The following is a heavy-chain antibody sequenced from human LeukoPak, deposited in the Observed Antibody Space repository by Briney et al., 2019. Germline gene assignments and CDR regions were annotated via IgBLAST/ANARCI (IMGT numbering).Heavy chain of an antibody. D-gene: IGHD2-2*01. CDR2: IKNDGSER. V-gene: IGHV3-7*01. J-gene: IGHJ4*02. CDR1: GFTFSSYW. Sequence: GGSLRLSCAASGFTFSSYWMTWVRQAPGKGLEWVANIKNDGSERYYADSVKGRFAISRDNAQNSLHLQMDSLRAEDTAMYYCAKVVVAGQDLDYWGQGTLVTVSS. CDR3: AKVVVAGQDLDY.